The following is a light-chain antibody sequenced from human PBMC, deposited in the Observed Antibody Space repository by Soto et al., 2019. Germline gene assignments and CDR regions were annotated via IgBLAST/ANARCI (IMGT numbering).Light chain of an antibody. CDR1: QNIVTN. CDR3: QQYNNWPPRAT. CDR2: AAS. J-gene: IGKJ5*01. Sequence: EVVMTQSPATLSVSPVERATLSCRANQNIVTNLAWCQQKPGQAPRLLIYAASTRATGIPARFSGSGFGTEFTLTISSLQSEDSAVYYCQQYNNWPPRATFGQGTRLEIK. V-gene: IGKV3-15*01.